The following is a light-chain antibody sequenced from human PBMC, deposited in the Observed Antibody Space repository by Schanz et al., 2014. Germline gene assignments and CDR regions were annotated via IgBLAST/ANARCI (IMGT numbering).Light chain of an antibody. J-gene: IGLJ2*01. Sequence: QSALTQPASVSGSPGQSITISCTGTSSDVGGYNYVSWYQQHPGKAPKVMIYEVTKRPSGVSHRFSASKSGNTASLTISGLQAEDESDYYCSSYTSSSTLVVFGGGTKLTVL. CDR3: SSYTSSSTLVV. V-gene: IGLV2-14*01. CDR1: SSDVGGYNY. CDR2: EVT.